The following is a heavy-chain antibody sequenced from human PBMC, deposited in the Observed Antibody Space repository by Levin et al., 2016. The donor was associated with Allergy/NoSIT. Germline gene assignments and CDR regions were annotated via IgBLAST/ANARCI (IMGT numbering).Heavy chain of an antibody. J-gene: IGHJ6*02. CDR2: FDPEDGET. CDR3: ATDNPVSETSMVRGYYYYGMDV. V-gene: IGHV1-24*01. D-gene: IGHD3-10*01. CDR1: GYTLTELS. Sequence: ASVKVSCKVSGYTLTELSMHWVRQAPGKGLEWMGGFDPEDGETIYAQKFQGRVTMTEDTSTDTAYMELSSLRSEDTAVYYCATDNPVSETSMVRGYYYYGMDVWGQGTTVTVSS.